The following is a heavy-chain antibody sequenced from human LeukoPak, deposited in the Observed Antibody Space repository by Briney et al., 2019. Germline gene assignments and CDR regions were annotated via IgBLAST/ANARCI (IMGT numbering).Heavy chain of an antibody. V-gene: IGHV3-49*04. CDR3: TRDSPRRAFFDY. CDR2: IRSKAYGGTT. CDR1: GFTFGDYA. J-gene: IGHJ4*02. Sequence: GSLRLSCTASGFTFGDYAMSWVRQAPGKGLEWVGFIRSKAYGGTTEYAASVKGRFTISRDDSKSIAYLQMNSLKTEDTAVYYCTRDSPRRAFFDYWGQGTLVTVSS.